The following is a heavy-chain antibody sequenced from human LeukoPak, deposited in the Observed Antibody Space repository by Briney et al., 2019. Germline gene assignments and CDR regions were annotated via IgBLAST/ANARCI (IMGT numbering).Heavy chain of an antibody. V-gene: IGHV3-30*02. D-gene: IGHD3-3*01. CDR1: GFTFSSYG. J-gene: IGHJ6*03. CDR3: ARVEEGVVIHYYMDV. Sequence: PGGSLRLSCVASGFTFSSYGIHWVRQAPGKGLEWVAFIRYDGSNKCYADSVKGRFTISRDNAKNSLYLQMNSLRAEDTAVYYCARVEEGVVIHYYMDVWGKGTTVTVSS. CDR2: IRYDGSNK.